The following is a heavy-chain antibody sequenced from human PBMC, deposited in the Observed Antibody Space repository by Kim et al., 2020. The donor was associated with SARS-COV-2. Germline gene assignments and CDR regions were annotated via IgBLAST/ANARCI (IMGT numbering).Heavy chain of an antibody. V-gene: IGHV3-23*01. D-gene: IGHD3-3*01. CDR1: GFTFSSYA. CDR2: ISGSGGST. CDR3: AKLLSITIFGVAGRDYYGMDV. Sequence: GGSLRLSCAASGFTFSSYAMSWVRQAPGKGLEWVSAISGSGGSTYYADSVKGRFTISRDNSKNTLYLQMNSLRAEDTAVYYCAKLLSITIFGVAGRDYYGMDVWGQGTTVTVSS. J-gene: IGHJ6*02.